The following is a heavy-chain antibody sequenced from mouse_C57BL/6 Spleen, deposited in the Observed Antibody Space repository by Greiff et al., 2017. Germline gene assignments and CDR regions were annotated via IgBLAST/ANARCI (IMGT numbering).Heavy chain of an antibody. CDR3: ASTVVAPGFDV. J-gene: IGHJ1*03. D-gene: IGHD1-1*01. CDR2: INPSTGGT. V-gene: IGHV1-42*01. Sequence: VQLQQSGPELVKPGASVKISCKASGYSFTGYYMNWVKQSPEKSLEWIGEINPSTGGTTYNQKFKAKATLTVDKSSSTAYMQLKSLTSEDSAVYYCASTVVAPGFDVWGTGTTVTVSS. CDR1: GYSFTGYY.